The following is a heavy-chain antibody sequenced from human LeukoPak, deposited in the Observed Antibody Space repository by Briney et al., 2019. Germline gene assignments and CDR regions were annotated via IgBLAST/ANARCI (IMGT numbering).Heavy chain of an antibody. CDR1: GYTFTGYY. CDR3: ARGELWFGESPHDAFDI. V-gene: IGHV1-2*02. J-gene: IGHJ3*02. Sequence: ASVKVSCKASGYTFTGYYMHWVRQAPGQGLEWMGWINPDSGGTNYAQKFQGRVTMTRDTSISTAYMELSSLRSDDTAVYYCARGELWFGESPHDAFDIWGQGTMVTVSS. D-gene: IGHD3-10*01. CDR2: INPDSGGT.